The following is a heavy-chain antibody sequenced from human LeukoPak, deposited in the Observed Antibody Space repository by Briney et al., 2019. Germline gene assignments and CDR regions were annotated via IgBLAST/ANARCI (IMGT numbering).Heavy chain of an antibody. CDR1: GGSISSYY. CDR3: ARHVVVTVFDN. Sequence: SETLSLTCTVSGGSISSYYWSWIRQPPGKGLEWIGYIYYSGSTNYNPSLKSRVTISVDTSKNQFSLKLSSVTAADTAVYYCARHVVVTVFDNWGQGTLVTVSS. J-gene: IGHJ4*02. V-gene: IGHV4-59*08. CDR2: IYYSGST. D-gene: IGHD2-21*02.